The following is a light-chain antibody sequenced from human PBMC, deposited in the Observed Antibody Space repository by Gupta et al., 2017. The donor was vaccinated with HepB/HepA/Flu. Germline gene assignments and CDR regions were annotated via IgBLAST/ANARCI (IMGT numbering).Light chain of an antibody. CDR2: DVS. CDR1: SSDVGGYKY. J-gene: IGLJ7*01. V-gene: IGLV2-14*03. Sequence: QSALTQPASVSGSPGQSITISCIGTSSDVGGYKYVSWYQQLPGKAPKLLRYDVSSRPSGVSNRFSGSKSANTASLTISGLQAEDEADYVGSSYTAITTSFICVGG. CDR3: SSYTAITTSFIC.